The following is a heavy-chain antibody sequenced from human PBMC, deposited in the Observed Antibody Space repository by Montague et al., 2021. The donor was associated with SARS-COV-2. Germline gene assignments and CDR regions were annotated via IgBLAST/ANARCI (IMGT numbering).Heavy chain of an antibody. CDR2: TCYLSKWYN. CDR1: GDSDCIVEPT. Sequence: CAISGDSDCIVEPTCKWIKHSPARRPQRLLMTCYLSKWYNDYAVSVKSRITINPDTSKNQFSLQLNSVTPEDTAVYYCARDDPYCTNGVCYTGNWFDPWGQGTLVTVSA. V-gene: IGHV6-1*01. CDR3: ARDDPYCTNGVCYTGNWFDP. D-gene: IGHD2-8*01. J-gene: IGHJ5*02.